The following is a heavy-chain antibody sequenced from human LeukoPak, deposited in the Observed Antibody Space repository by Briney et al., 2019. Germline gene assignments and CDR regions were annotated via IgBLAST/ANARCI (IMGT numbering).Heavy chain of an antibody. Sequence: ASVKVSCKASGYTFTGDYMHWVRQAPGQGLEWMGRINPNSGGTNYAQKFQGRVTMTRDTSISTAYMELSRLRSDDTAVYYCARAYRGTYYYDSSGYYVDYWGQGTLVTVSS. J-gene: IGHJ4*02. CDR1: GYTFTGDY. CDR2: INPNSGGT. D-gene: IGHD3-22*01. CDR3: ARAYRGTYYYDSSGYYVDY. V-gene: IGHV1-2*06.